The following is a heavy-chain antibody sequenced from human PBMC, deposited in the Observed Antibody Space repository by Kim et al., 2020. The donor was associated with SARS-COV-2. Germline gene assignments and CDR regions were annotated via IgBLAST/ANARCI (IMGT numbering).Heavy chain of an antibody. D-gene: IGHD6-19*01. J-gene: IGHJ4*02. V-gene: IGHV4-39*01. Sequence: NPSLKSRVTISVDTSKNQFSLKLSSVTAADTAVYYCARFGRIAVAGTPYYWGQGTLVTVSS. CDR3: ARFGRIAVAGTPYY.